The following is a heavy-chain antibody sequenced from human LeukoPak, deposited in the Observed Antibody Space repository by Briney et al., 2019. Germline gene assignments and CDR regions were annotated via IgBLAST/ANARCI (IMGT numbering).Heavy chain of an antibody. CDR2: ISSSSSYI. CDR1: GFTFSSYW. CDR3: ARGHDMVVVTVTADY. D-gene: IGHD2-21*02. V-gene: IGHV3-21*01. Sequence: PGGSLTLSCAASGFTFSSYWMRWVRQAPGKGLVWVSSISSSSSYIYYADSVKGRFTISRDNAKNSLYLQMNSLRAGDTAVYYCARGHDMVVVTVTADYWGQGTLVTVSS. J-gene: IGHJ4*02.